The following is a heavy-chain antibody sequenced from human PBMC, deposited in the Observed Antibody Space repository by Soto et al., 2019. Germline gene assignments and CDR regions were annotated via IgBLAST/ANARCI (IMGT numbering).Heavy chain of an antibody. J-gene: IGHJ5*02. D-gene: IGHD4-17*01. CDR2: ISSDGNNK. CDR1: GFTFDSYG. Sequence: QVQLVESGGGVVQPGRSLRLSCAASGFTFDSYGMHWVRQAPGKGLEWVAVISSDGNNKYYAGSVKGRFSIYRDNFKNILYLQMSSLTVEETAVYYCVQDLLPNTVTTCGSWGQGTLVTVSS. V-gene: IGHV3-30*18. CDR3: VQDLLPNTVTTCGS.